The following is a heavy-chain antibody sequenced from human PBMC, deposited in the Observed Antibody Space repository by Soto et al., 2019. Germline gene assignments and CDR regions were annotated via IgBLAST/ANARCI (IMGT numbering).Heavy chain of an antibody. J-gene: IGHJ4*02. CDR3: AKVLSSNYYLPDY. D-gene: IGHD4-4*01. V-gene: IGHV3-23*01. CDR1: GFAFSTYA. Sequence: EVQLLESGGGLVQPGGSLRLSCAASGFAFSTYAMSWVRQAPGKGLEWVSAISAGGGITYYADSVKGRFTISRDNSKNTMYVQMNSLRAEDAAVYYCAKVLSSNYYLPDYWGQGTLVTVSS. CDR2: ISAGGGIT.